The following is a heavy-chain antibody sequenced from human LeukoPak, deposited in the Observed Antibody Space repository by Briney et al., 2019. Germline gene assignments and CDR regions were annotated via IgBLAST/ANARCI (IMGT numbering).Heavy chain of an antibody. CDR1: GGSISSGSYY. J-gene: IGHJ3*02. CDR3: AGALVRMYSSSWWSDAFDI. Sequence: SETLSLTCTVSGGSISSGSYYWSWIRQPAGKGLEWIGRIYTSGSTNYNPSLKSRVTISVDTSKNQFSLKLSSVTAADTAVYYCAGALVRMYSSSWWSDAFDIWGQGTMVTVSS. V-gene: IGHV4-61*02. CDR2: IYTSGST. D-gene: IGHD6-13*01.